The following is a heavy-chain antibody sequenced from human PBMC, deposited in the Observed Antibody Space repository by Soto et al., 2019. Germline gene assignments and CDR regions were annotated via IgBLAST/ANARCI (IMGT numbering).Heavy chain of an antibody. D-gene: IGHD2-2*01. Sequence: QLQLQESGPGLVKPSETLSLTCTVSGGSISSSSYYWGWIRQPPGKGLEWIGSIYYSGSTYYNPSLKSRVTISVDTSKNQFSLKLSSVTAADTAVYYCARHLVIYCSSTSCSTRPHFDYWGQGTLVTVSS. J-gene: IGHJ4*02. CDR1: GGSISSSSYY. CDR2: IYYSGST. CDR3: ARHLVIYCSSTSCSTRPHFDY. V-gene: IGHV4-39*01.